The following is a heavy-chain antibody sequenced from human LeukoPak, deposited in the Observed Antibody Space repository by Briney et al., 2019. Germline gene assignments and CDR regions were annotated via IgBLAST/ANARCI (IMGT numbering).Heavy chain of an antibody. Sequence: PSETLSLTCTVSGGSISIYYWSWIRQPPGKGLEWIGYIYYSGSTNYNPSLKSRVTISVDTSKNQFSLKLSSVTAADTAVYYCASSTMIVPWGAFDIWGQGTMVTVSS. CDR2: IYYSGST. V-gene: IGHV4-59*01. CDR1: GGSISIYY. CDR3: ASSTMIVPWGAFDI. D-gene: IGHD3-22*01. J-gene: IGHJ3*02.